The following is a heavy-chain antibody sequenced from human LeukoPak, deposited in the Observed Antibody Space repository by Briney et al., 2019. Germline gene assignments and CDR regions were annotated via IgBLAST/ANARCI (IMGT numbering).Heavy chain of an antibody. Sequence: GGSLRLSCAASGFIFSGSGMHWVRQAPGKGLEWVAVISHDGNDNYYADSVKGRFTISRDNSKNTVYLEMHSLRAEDTAVYYCAKDQIGWAPGYSSGPLDYWGQGTLVIVSS. CDR1: GFIFSGSG. J-gene: IGHJ4*02. CDR2: ISHDGNDN. V-gene: IGHV3-30*18. CDR3: AKDQIGWAPGYSSGPLDY. D-gene: IGHD6-19*01.